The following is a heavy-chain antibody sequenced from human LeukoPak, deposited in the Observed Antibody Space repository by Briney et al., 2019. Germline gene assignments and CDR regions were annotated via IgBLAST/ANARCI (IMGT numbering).Heavy chain of an antibody. D-gene: IGHD3-16*01. J-gene: IGHJ6*02. Sequence: SVKVSCKASGGTFSTYAISWVRQAPGQGLEWMGGIAPIFGTTIYPQKFQGRVRNTADESTSTAYMELSSLRSEDAAVYYCARITIRGIYYQYYAMDVWGQGTTVTVSS. CDR2: IAPIFGTT. CDR1: GGTFSTYA. V-gene: IGHV1-69*13. CDR3: ARITIRGIYYQYYAMDV.